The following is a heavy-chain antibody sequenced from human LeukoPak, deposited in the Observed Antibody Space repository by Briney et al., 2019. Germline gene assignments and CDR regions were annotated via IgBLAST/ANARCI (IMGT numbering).Heavy chain of an antibody. V-gene: IGHV3-74*01. D-gene: IGHD2-15*01. CDR1: AFIFSNYW. Sequence: GGSLRLSCAASAFIFSNYWMHWVRQAPGKGLVWVSRIKSDGTSINYADTVKGRFTISRDNAKNRLFLQMNSLRAEDTAVYFCARGHCSGGRCHSVGYYGMDVWGQGTTVTVSS. J-gene: IGHJ6*02. CDR3: ARGHCSGGRCHSVGYYGMDV. CDR2: IKSDGTSI.